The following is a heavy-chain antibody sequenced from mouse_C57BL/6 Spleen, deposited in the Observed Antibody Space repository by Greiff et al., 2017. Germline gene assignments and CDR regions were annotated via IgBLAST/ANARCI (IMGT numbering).Heavy chain of an antibody. CDR3: ARKGIYDGYYDAMDY. V-gene: IGHV1-53*01. J-gene: IGHJ4*01. CDR1: GYTFTSYW. Sequence: VQLQQPGPELVKPGASVKLSCKASGYTFTSYWMHWVKQRPGQGLEWIGNINPSNGGTNYNEKFKSKATLTVDKSSSTAYMQLSSLTSEDSAVYYCARKGIYDGYYDAMDYWGQGTSVTVSS. D-gene: IGHD2-3*01. CDR2: INPSNGGT.